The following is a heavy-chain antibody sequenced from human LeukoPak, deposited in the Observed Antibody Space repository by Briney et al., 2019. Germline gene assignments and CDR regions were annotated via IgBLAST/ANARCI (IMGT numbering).Heavy chain of an antibody. V-gene: IGHV3-23*01. CDR1: GFTFSSNA. Sequence: GGSLRLSCAASGFTFSSNAMSWVRQAPGKGLEWVSVISVSGSRAYYADFVKGRFTVSRDNSKNTVLLQMNSLRAEDTAVYYCARDIAAARAIDYWGQGTLVTVSS. CDR2: ISVSGSRA. D-gene: IGHD6-13*01. CDR3: ARDIAAARAIDY. J-gene: IGHJ4*02.